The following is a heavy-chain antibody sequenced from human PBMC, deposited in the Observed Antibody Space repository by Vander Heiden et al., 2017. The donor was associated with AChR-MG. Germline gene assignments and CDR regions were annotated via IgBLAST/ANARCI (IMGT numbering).Heavy chain of an antibody. CDR2: TYYRSKFLT. CDR1: GDSVSSNSGA. Sequence: QVQLQQSGPGLVKASQTLSLTCVISGDSVSSNSGAWNWIRQSPSRGLEWLGRTYYRSKFLTDYAVSMRSRITVIPDTSKNQFSLQLNSVTPEDTAVYFCASGTAAGGLGVWGQGTLVTVSS. J-gene: IGHJ4*02. CDR3: ASGTAAGGLGV. D-gene: IGHD6-13*01. V-gene: IGHV6-1*01.